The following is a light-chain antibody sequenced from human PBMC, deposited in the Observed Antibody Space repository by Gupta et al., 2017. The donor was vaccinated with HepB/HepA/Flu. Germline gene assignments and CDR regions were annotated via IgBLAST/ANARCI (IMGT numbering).Light chain of an antibody. Sequence: DLPMTQSPSSLSASVGDRVTVTCRSSQNICTLLNWYQLTPGKPPKLLIFGAFRLRSGVSSSFSGSGSGTEFSLTINNLQPEDFATYYCQQSHNTILTFGGGTKVDIK. CDR1: QNICTL. V-gene: IGKV1-39*01. CDR2: GAF. J-gene: IGKJ4*01. CDR3: QQSHNTILT.